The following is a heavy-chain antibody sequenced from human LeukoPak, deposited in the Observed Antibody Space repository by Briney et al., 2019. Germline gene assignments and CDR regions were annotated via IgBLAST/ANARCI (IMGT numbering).Heavy chain of an antibody. D-gene: IGHD2-2*01. CDR1: GFTFSSYA. V-gene: IGHV3-23*01. Sequence: GGSLRLSCAASGFTFSSYAMSWVRQAPGKGLEWVSAISGSGGSTYYADSVKGRFTISRDNSKNTLYLQMNSLRAEDTAVYYCAKRWRTPGYCSSTSCPIFDYWGQGTLVTVSS. J-gene: IGHJ4*02. CDR2: ISGSGGST. CDR3: AKRWRTPGYCSSTSCPIFDY.